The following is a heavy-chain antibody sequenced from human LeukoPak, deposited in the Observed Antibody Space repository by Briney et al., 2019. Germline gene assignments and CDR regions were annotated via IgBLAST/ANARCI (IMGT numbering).Heavy chain of an antibody. Sequence: PGGSLSLFCAASGFPFSSYAMSWVRQAPGKGLEWVSAISGSGGSTYYADSVKGRFTISRDNSKNTLYLQMNSLRAEDTAVYYCAKGGITMIVVVIQYYFDYWGQGTLVTVSS. J-gene: IGHJ4*02. D-gene: IGHD3-22*01. V-gene: IGHV3-23*01. CDR2: ISGSGGST. CDR1: GFPFSSYA. CDR3: AKGGITMIVVVIQYYFDY.